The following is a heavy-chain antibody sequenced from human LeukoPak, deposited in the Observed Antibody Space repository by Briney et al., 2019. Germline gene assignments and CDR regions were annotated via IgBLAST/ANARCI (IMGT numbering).Heavy chain of an antibody. D-gene: IGHD2-21*02. V-gene: IGHV1-69*13. CDR3: ARRAYCGGDCYLDSMDV. J-gene: IGHJ6*02. CDR2: IIPIFGTA. Sequence: ASVKVSCKASGGTFSSYAISWVRQAPGQGLEWMGGIIPIFGTANYAQKFQGRVTITADESMSTAYMELSSLRSEDTAVYYCARRAYCGGDCYLDSMDVWGQGTTVTVSS. CDR1: GGTFSSYA.